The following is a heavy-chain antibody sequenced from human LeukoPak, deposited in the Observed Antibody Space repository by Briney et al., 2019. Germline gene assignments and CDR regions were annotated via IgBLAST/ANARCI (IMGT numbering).Heavy chain of an antibody. CDR3: ARSSGPHSRHPLDY. D-gene: IGHD6-13*01. V-gene: IGHV3-66*01. Sequence: GGSLLLSCAASGFTVSSNYMNWVRQAPGKGLEWVSVIYSGGDTYYGDSVKGRFTISRDSSKNTLYLQMNSLKAEDTAVYYCARSSGPHSRHPLDYWGQGTLVTVSS. J-gene: IGHJ4*02. CDR2: IYSGGDT. CDR1: GFTVSSNY.